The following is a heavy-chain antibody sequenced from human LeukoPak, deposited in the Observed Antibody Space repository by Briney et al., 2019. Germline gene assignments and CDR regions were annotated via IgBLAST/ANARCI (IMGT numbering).Heavy chain of an antibody. J-gene: IGHJ5*02. Sequence: ASVMVSCKASGYTFTSYDINWVRQATGQGLEWMGWMNPNSGNTGYAQKFQGRVTMTRNTSISTAYMELSSLRSEDTAVYYCARGPYPYQLLYRGDDWFDPWGQGTLVTVSS. CDR1: GYTFTSYD. CDR2: MNPNSGNT. V-gene: IGHV1-8*01. CDR3: ARGPYPYQLLYRGDDWFDP. D-gene: IGHD2-2*02.